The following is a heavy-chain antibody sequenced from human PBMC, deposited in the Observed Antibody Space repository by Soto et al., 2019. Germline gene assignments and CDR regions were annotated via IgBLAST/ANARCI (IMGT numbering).Heavy chain of an antibody. CDR3: ASAYDYYDSSGPLTR. CDR1: GFTFSDYY. V-gene: IGHV3-11*01. CDR2: ISSSGSTI. Sequence: GGSLRLSCAASGFTFSDYYMSWIRQAPGKGLEWVSYISSSGSTIYYADSVKGRFTISRDNAKNSLYLQMNSLRAEDTAVYYCASAYDYYDSSGPLTRWGQGTLVTVS. D-gene: IGHD3-22*01. J-gene: IGHJ4*02.